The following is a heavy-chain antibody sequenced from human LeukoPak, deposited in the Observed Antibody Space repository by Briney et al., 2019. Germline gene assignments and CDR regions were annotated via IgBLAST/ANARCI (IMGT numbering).Heavy chain of an antibody. CDR2: INPSGGST. J-gene: IGHJ5*02. CDR1: GYTFTSYY. Sequence: ASVKVSCKASGYTFTSYYMHWVRQAPGQGLEWMGIINPSGGSTSYAQKFQGRVTMTRDMSTSTVYMELSSLRSEDTAVYYCARVGSLNWFDTWGQGTLVTVSS. CDR3: ARVGSLNWFDT. V-gene: IGHV1-46*01. D-gene: IGHD6-13*01.